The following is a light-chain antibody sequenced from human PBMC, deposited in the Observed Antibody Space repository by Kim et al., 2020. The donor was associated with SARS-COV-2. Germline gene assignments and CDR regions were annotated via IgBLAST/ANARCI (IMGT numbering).Light chain of an antibody. CDR3: CSYAGSYTYV. CDR1: SSDVGSYNF. Sequence: SATIPCTETSSDVGSYNFVAWYQQHPGKAPKLMIYDVSKRPSGVPDHFSGSKSGNTASLTISGLQAEDEADYYCCSYAGSYTYVFGTGTKVTVL. J-gene: IGLJ1*01. CDR2: DVS. V-gene: IGLV2-11*01.